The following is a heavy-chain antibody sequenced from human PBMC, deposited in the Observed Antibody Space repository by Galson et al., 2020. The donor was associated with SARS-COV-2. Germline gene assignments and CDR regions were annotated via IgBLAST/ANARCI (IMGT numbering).Heavy chain of an antibody. V-gene: IGHV3-7*05. J-gene: IGHJ6*02. CDR3: ARARGRGYYGLDV. D-gene: IGHD3-22*01. CDR1: GFAFYSYA. CDR2: ITQDGSDK. Sequence: GGSLRLSCVASGFAFYSYAMAWVRQAPGKGLEWVASITQDGSDKSYVDSLKGRFTISRDNAKNSLFVQLSSLRAEGTAVYYCARARGRGYYGLDVWGQGTTVTVSS.